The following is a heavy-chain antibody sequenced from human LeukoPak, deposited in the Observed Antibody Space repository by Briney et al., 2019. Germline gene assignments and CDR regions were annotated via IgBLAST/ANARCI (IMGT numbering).Heavy chain of an antibody. CDR3: ARESGKFDY. V-gene: IGHV3-43*02. Sequence: GGSLRLSCVASRLPIGDFAMHWVRQAPGQGLEWVSLISGDGVSTFFADSVKGRFSISRDNSKNSLFLEMSSLRTEDTAMYYCARESGKFDYWGQGTLVAVSS. J-gene: IGHJ4*02. CDR1: RLPIGDFA. CDR2: ISGDGVST.